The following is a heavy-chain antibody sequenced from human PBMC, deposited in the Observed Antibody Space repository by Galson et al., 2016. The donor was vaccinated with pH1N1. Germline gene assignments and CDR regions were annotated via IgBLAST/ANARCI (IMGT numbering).Heavy chain of an antibody. J-gene: IGHJ4*02. CDR2: INPNNGDT. CDR1: EYTFIGYY. CDR3: ASSLSPQGGYSYPENFDS. V-gene: IGHV1-2*06. Sequence: SVKVSCKASEYTFIGYYIHWMRQAPGHGLAWMGRINPNNGDTHYAQNFQGRVTMTRDTSISTAYMELNSPRSEDTAIYYCASSLSPQGGYSYPENFDSWGQGTLVTVSS. D-gene: IGHD1-14*01.